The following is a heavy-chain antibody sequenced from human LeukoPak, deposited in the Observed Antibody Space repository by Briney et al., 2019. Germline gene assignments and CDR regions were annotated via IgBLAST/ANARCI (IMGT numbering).Heavy chain of an antibody. D-gene: IGHD3-9*01. CDR1: GVTFSSYA. Sequence: SVNVSCKVSGVTFSSYAISWVRQAPAQGLEWMGVIIPIFGTANYAQKFQGRVTITADKSTSTAYMELSSLRSEDTAVYYCARGGRYNILTGFRRDRHDAFDIWGQGTLVTVSS. J-gene: IGHJ3*02. CDR3: ARGGRYNILTGFRRDRHDAFDI. V-gene: IGHV1-69*06. CDR2: IIPIFGTA.